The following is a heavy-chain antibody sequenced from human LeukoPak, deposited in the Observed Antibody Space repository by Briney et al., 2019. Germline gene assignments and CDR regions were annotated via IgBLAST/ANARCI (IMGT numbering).Heavy chain of an antibody. Sequence: SETLSLTCTVSGGSISNYWTWIRQPPGKGLEWIGYIYYSGSTNYNPSLKSRVTISVDTSKNHFSLKLSSVTAADTAVYYCARSGYRSRYYGMDVWGQGTSVTVSS. CDR3: ARSGYRSRYYGMDV. D-gene: IGHD6-13*01. CDR2: IYYSGST. V-gene: IGHV4-59*12. J-gene: IGHJ6*02. CDR1: GGSISNY.